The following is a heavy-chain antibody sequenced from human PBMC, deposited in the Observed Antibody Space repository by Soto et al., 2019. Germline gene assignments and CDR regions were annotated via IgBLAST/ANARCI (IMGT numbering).Heavy chain of an antibody. CDR1: GYTFSGYH. Sequence: ASVKVSCKASGYTFSGYHMDWVRQAPGQGLEWMGWINVYNGETNIAQKFQGRVAMTRDTSITTAYVELSRLRFDDTAVYFCAREGATRRPSRPARGGREAWG. D-gene: IGHD2-15*01. CDR2: INVYNGET. CDR3: AREGATRRPSRPARGGREA. V-gene: IGHV1-2*02. J-gene: IGHJ5*01.